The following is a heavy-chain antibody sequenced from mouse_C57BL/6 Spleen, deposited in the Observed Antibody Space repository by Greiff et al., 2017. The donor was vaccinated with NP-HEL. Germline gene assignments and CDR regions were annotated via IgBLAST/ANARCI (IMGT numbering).Heavy chain of an antibody. Sequence: EVKLMESGGGLVQPKGSLKLSCAASGFSFNTYAMNWVRQAPGKGLEWVARIRSKSNNYATYYADSVKDRFTISRDDSESMLYLQMNNLKTEDTAMYYCVRQRLLPYYFDYWGQGTTLTVSS. V-gene: IGHV10-1*01. D-gene: IGHD1-1*01. CDR3: VRQRLLPYYFDY. CDR1: GFSFNTYA. CDR2: IRSKSNNYAT. J-gene: IGHJ2*01.